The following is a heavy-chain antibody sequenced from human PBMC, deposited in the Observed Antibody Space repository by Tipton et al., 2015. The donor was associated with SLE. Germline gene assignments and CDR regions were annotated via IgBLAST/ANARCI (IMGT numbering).Heavy chain of an antibody. CDR2: VYSNGNT. CDR3: ARLTTGSAWAFDY. CDR1: GGSITTPNYF. D-gene: IGHD6-25*01. Sequence: TLSLTCTVSGGSITTPNYFWAWIRQPPGKGLEWIGTVYSNGNTYYSPSLESRVIISVDTSKNQFSLQLHSVTAADTAVHYCARLTTGSAWAFDYWGQGALVTVSS. J-gene: IGHJ4*02. V-gene: IGHV4-39*07.